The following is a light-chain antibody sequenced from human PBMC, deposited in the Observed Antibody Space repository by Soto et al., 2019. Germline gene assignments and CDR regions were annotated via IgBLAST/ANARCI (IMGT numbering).Light chain of an antibody. CDR1: QSVSDNY. J-gene: IGKJ1*01. V-gene: IGKV3-20*01. CDR2: GAS. CDR3: QQYSRAPLT. Sequence: EILLTQSPGTLSLSPGESPPLSCRASQSVSDNYLAWYQQKPGQAPRLVISGASSRTTGIPDRFSASGSGTDFTLTISRLEPEDFAVYYCQQYSRAPLTFGQGTKVDIK.